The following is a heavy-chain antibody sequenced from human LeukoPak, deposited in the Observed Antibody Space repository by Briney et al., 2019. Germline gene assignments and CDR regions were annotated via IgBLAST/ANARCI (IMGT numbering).Heavy chain of an antibody. V-gene: IGHV4-4*07. Sequence: SETLSLTCTVSGGSISSYYWSWIRQPAGKGLEWIGRIYTSGSTNYNPPLKSRVTMSVDTSKNQFSLKLSSVTAADTAVYYCARAGSYPGGYYYYMDVWGKGTTVTISS. D-gene: IGHD1-26*01. J-gene: IGHJ6*03. CDR1: GGSISSYY. CDR2: IYTSGST. CDR3: ARAGSYPGGYYYYMDV.